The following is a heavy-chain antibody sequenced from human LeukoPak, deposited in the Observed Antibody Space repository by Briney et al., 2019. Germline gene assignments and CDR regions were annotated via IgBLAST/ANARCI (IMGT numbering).Heavy chain of an antibody. CDR3: ARGKRTFDP. Sequence: GGSLRLSCVVSGFALTGNYMSWIRQAPGKEPEWVEYISSGIYSHYYADSVRGRFTISRDNSKNSLYLEMSDLRVEDTALYYCARGKRTFDPWGQGTLVTVTS. CDR1: GFALTGNY. V-gene: IGHV3-11*01. CDR2: ISSGIYSH. J-gene: IGHJ5*02.